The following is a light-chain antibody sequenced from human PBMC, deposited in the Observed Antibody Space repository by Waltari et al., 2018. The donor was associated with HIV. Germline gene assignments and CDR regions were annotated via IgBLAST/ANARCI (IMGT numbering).Light chain of an antibody. Sequence: QSPGTLSLSPGERATLSCRASQSVSSSYLAWYQQKPGQAPRLLIYGASSRATDIPDRFSGSGSGTDFTLTISRLEPEDFAVYYCQQYGSSPGFGQGTKVEIK. CDR2: GAS. J-gene: IGKJ1*01. CDR3: QQYGSSPG. CDR1: QSVSSSY. V-gene: IGKV3-20*01.